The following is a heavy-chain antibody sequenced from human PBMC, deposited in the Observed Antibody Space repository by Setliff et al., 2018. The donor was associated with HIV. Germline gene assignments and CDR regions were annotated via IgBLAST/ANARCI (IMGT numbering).Heavy chain of an antibody. D-gene: IGHD2-2*01. CDR3: ARGPPDIVVVPTTMRDASDI. V-gene: IGHV3-21*01. CDR1: GFTFSSYS. J-gene: IGHJ3*02. Sequence: GGSLRLSCAASGFTFSSYSMNWVRQAPGKGLEWVSSISSSSSYIYYAHSVKGRFTISRDNAKNSLYLQMNSLRAEDTAVYYCARGPPDIVVVPTTMRDASDIWGQGTMVTVSS. CDR2: ISSSSSYI.